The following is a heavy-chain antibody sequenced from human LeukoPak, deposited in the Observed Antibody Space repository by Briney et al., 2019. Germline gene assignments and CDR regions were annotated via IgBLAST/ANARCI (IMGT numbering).Heavy chain of an antibody. Sequence: SETLSLTCTVSGFSISSGYYWGWIRQPPGKGLEWIGSIYHSGSTYYNPSLKSRVTISVDRSKNQFSLKVSSVTAADTAVYYCARDKVPGDYWGQGTLVTVSS. J-gene: IGHJ4*02. CDR3: ARDKVPGDY. V-gene: IGHV4-38-2*02. CDR2: IYHSGST. D-gene: IGHD7-27*01. CDR1: GFSISSGYY.